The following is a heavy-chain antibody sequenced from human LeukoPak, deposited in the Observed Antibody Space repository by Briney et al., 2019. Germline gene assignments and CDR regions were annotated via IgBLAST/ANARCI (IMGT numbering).Heavy chain of an antibody. Sequence: ASVKVSCKASGYTFTGYYMHWVRQAPGQGLEWMGRINPNSGGTNYAQKFQGRVTMTRDTFTSTVYMELSSLRSEDTAVYYCAREVGATRSDWFDPWGQGTLVTVSS. J-gene: IGHJ5*02. CDR1: GYTFTGYY. V-gene: IGHV1-2*06. CDR3: AREVGATRSDWFDP. D-gene: IGHD1-26*01. CDR2: INPNSGGT.